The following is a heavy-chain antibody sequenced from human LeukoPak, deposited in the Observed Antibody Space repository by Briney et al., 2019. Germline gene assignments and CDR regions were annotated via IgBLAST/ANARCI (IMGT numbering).Heavy chain of an antibody. D-gene: IGHD6-19*01. CDR3: ARETVAGTFDY. CDR2: ISPSGDII. J-gene: IGHJ4*02. CDR1: GFTFSDYY. Sequence: ESGGSLRLSCAASGFTFSDYYISWIRQAPGKGLEWVPDISPSGDIISYADSVKGRFIISRDYAKESLHLQMNSLRVEDSAVYYCARETVAGTFDYWGQGTQVTVSS. V-gene: IGHV3-11*01.